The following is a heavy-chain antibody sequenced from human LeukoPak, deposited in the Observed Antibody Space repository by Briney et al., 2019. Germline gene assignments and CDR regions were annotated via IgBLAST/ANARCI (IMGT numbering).Heavy chain of an antibody. V-gene: IGHV1-69*13. D-gene: IGHD3-9*01. CDR3: ARGDILTGYQDNYYYYGMDV. CDR1: GGTFSSYA. CDR2: IIPIFGTA. Sequence: SVKVSCKASGGTFSSYAISWVRQAPGQGLEWMGGIIPIFGTANYAQKFQGRVTITADESTSTAYMELSSLRSEDTAVYYCARGDILTGYQDNYYYYGMDVWGQGTTVTVSS. J-gene: IGHJ6*02.